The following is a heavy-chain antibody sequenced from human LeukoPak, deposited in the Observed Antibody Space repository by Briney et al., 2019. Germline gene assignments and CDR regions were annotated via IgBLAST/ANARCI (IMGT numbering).Heavy chain of an antibody. CDR1: GGSISSGDYY. CDR2: IYHSGIT. D-gene: IGHD5-24*01. V-gene: IGHV4-30-4*08. J-gene: IGHJ4*02. CDR3: ARLGRWLHRVDY. Sequence: ASETLSLTCTVSGGSISSGDYYWSWIRQPPGKGLEWIGHIYHSGITYYNPSLKSRVTISVDTSKNQFSLKLSSVTAADTAVYYCARLGRWLHRVDYWGQGTLVTVSS.